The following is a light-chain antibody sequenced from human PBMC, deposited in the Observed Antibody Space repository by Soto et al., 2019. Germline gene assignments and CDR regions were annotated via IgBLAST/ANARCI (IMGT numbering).Light chain of an antibody. CDR2: GAS. V-gene: IGKV3-15*01. J-gene: IGKJ2*01. CDR1: QSVSRN. Sequence: EVVLTQSPATLSVSPGNRATLSCRASQSVSRNLGWYQQKPGQAPRLLIYGASTRATGVPARFSGSGSATEFTLSISSLQSEDVAVYYCQQYGDWPPETFGQGTKLEI. CDR3: QQYGDWPPET.